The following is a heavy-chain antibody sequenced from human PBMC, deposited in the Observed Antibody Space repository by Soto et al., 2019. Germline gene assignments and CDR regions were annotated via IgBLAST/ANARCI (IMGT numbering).Heavy chain of an antibody. CDR1: GYSFTSYW. J-gene: IGHJ6*02. CDR2: IYPGDSDT. Sequence: GESLKISCKGSGYSFTSYWIGWVRQMPGKGLEWMGIIYPGDSDTRYSPSFQGQVTISADKSISTAYLQWSSLKASDTAMYYCARHSGEQQLVRYYYYYGMDVWGQGTTVTVSS. V-gene: IGHV5-51*01. D-gene: IGHD6-13*01. CDR3: ARHSGEQQLVRYYYYYGMDV.